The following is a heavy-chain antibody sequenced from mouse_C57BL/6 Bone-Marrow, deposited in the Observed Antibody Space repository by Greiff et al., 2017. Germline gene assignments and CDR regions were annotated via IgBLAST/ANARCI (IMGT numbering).Heavy chain of an antibody. CDR2: IRSKSNNYAT. J-gene: IGHJ4*01. Sequence: GGGLVQPKGSLKLSCAASGFSFNTYAMNWVRQAPGKGLEWVARIRSKSNNYATYYADSVKDRCTISRDDSESILYLQMNNLKTEDTAMYYCVRHPMDDWSQGTAVTGSS. CDR3: VRHPMDD. CDR1: GFSFNTYA. V-gene: IGHV10-1*01.